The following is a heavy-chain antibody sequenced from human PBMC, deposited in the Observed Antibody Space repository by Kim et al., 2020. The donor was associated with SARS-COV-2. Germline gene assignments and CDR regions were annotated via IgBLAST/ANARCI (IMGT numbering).Heavy chain of an antibody. D-gene: IGHD6-6*01. CDR1: GGSVSGYY. CDR3: ARGGEYSTSSGGADAFDI. Sequence: SETLSRTCTVSGGSVSGYYWSWIRQTPGKGLEWLGYIHYSGGTNYNPSLKRRLSISEDTSKNQFFLNLWSLTTADTAVYFCARGGEYSTSSGGADAFDIWGQGTMVTVSS. J-gene: IGHJ3*02. CDR2: IHYSGGT. V-gene: IGHV4-59*02.